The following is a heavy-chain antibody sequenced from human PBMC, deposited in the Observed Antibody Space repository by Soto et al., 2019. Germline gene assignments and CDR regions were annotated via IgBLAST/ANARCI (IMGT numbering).Heavy chain of an antibody. CDR2: ISGSGDYT. J-gene: IGHJ5*02. V-gene: IGHV3-23*01. CDR1: GFTFSSYA. D-gene: IGHD2-15*01. Sequence: EVQLLESGGGLVQPGESLRLSCAASGFTFSSYAMTWVRQAPGKGLEWVSSISGSGDYTYFADSVKGRFTISRHNSKDTLYLQLSRLRVEDTAIFYFAKDSRSHTQGWFDPWGQGTLVTVSS. CDR3: AKDSRSHTQGWFDP.